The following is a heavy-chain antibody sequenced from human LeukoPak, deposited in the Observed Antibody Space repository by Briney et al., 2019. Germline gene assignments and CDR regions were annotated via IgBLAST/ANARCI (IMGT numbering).Heavy chain of an antibody. CDR1: GFTFSSYA. CDR3: AKDLVYSSSWEDAFDI. D-gene: IGHD6-13*01. CDR2: ISGSGGST. J-gene: IGHJ3*02. V-gene: IGHV3-23*01. Sequence: GGSLRLSCAASGFTFSSYAMSWVGRPQGRGWGWVSAISGSGGSTYYADSVKGRFTISRDNSKNTLYLQMNSLRAEDTAVYYCAKDLVYSSSWEDAFDIWGQGTMVTVSS.